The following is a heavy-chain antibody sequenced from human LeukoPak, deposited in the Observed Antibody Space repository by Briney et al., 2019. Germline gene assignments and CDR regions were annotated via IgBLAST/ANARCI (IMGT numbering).Heavy chain of an antibody. CDR2: MSYDGSHE. D-gene: IGHD1-26*01. CDR3: ARAFGGSYSSTVDY. V-gene: IGHV3-30*04. Sequence: GGSLRLSCVVSGFTFSNYAMHWVRQAPGQAPGKGLEWVAVMSYDGSHEYYADSVKGRSTISRDNPKSTLYLQMNSLRPEDTAVYYCARAFGGSYSSTVDYWGQGTLVTVSS. CDR1: GFTFSNYA. J-gene: IGHJ4*02.